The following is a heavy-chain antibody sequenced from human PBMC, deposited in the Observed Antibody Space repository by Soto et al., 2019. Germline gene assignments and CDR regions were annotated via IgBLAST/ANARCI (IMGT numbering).Heavy chain of an antibody. V-gene: IGHV1-2*04. Sequence: ASVKVSCKASGYTFTGYYMHWVRQAPGQGLEWMGWISPNSGGTNYAQKFQGWVTMTRDTSISTAYMELSRLRSDDTAVYYCARPKQPYFGRDSYYGLGYWYFDLWGRGTPVTVSS. J-gene: IGHJ2*01. D-gene: IGHD2-21*02. CDR2: ISPNSGGT. CDR1: GYTFTGYY. CDR3: ARPKQPYFGRDSYYGLGYWYFDL.